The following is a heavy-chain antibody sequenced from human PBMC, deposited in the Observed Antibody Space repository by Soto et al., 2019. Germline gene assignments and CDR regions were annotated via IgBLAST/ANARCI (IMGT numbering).Heavy chain of an antibody. CDR1: GYTFTSYD. J-gene: IGHJ2*01. D-gene: IGHD2-15*01. V-gene: IGHV1-8*01. Sequence: QVQLVQSGAEVKKPGASVKVSCKASGYTFTSYDINWVRQATGQGLEWMGWMSPNSGNTGYAQKFQGRVTMTRNTSISTAYMELSSLRSEDTAVYYCARVVVVAATQYYWYFDLWGRGTLVTVSS. CDR3: ARVVVVAATQYYWYFDL. CDR2: MSPNSGNT.